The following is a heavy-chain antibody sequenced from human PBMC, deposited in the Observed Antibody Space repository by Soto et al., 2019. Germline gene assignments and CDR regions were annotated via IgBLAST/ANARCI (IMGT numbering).Heavy chain of an antibody. D-gene: IGHD2-2*01. V-gene: IGHV3-23*01. CDR3: ANVPIVVVPAATLFDY. CDR1: GFTFSSYA. CDR2: ISGSGGST. J-gene: IGHJ4*02. Sequence: GGSLRLSCAASGFTFSSYAMSWVRQAPGKGLEWVSAISGSGGSTYYADSVKGRFTISRDNSKNTLYLQMNSLRAEDTAVYYCANVPIVVVPAATLFDYWRQGTLVTVSS.